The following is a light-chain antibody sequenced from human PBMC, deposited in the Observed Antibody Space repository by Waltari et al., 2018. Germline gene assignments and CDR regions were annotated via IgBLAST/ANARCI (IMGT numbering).Light chain of an antibody. CDR2: AAS. V-gene: IGKV1-12*01. Sequence: DIQMTQSPSSVSASVGDSVTITCRASQGLGRWLAWYQQKPGKAPKFLIYAASSLQSGVPSRFSGSGSGTDFTLTINSLQPEDFATYYCQQANTFPFTFGQGTRLEIK. CDR3: QQANTFPFT. J-gene: IGKJ5*01. CDR1: QGLGRW.